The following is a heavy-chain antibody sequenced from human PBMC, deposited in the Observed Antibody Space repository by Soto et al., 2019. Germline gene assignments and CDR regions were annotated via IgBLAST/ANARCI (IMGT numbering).Heavy chain of an antibody. J-gene: IGHJ5*02. CDR1: GITVSDKY. D-gene: IGHD3-10*01. CDR2: IHTDGAT. Sequence: EVQLLESGGGLVQPGGSLRLSCAASGITVSDKYMSWVRQAPGKGLEWVAVIHTDGATYYGDSVKGRFTISRDNSKNTLYLQMNSLRADDTAVYHCARDPGYGSGTISFDPWGQGTLVTVSS. CDR3: ARDPGYGSGTISFDP. V-gene: IGHV3-53*01.